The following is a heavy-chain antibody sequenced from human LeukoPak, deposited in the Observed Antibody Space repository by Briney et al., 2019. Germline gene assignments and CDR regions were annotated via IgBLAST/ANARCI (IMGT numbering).Heavy chain of an antibody. V-gene: IGHV3-20*04. Sequence: GGSLRLSCAASGFTFDDYGMNWVRQAPGKGLEWVSGINWNGGSTGYADSVKGRFTISRDNAKDSLYLQMNSLRAEDTALYYCARVYELREEDYYYYYMDVWGKGTTVTVSS. D-gene: IGHD5/OR15-5a*01. CDR2: INWNGGST. CDR1: GFTFDDYG. CDR3: ARVYELREEDYYYYYMDV. J-gene: IGHJ6*03.